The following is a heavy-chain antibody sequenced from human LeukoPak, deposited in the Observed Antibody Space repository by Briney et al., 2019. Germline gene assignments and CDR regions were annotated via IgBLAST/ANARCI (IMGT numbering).Heavy chain of an antibody. V-gene: IGHV3-30*04. CDR3: ARYNYGSGSYPDY. D-gene: IGHD3-10*01. J-gene: IGHJ4*02. Sequence: GRSLRLSCAASGFTFSSYAMHWVRQAPGTGLERVAVVSYDGSNKYYADSVKGRFTISRDNSKNTLYLQMNSLRAEDTAVYYWARYNYGSGSYPDYWGQGTLVTVSS. CDR2: VSYDGSNK. CDR1: GFTFSSYA.